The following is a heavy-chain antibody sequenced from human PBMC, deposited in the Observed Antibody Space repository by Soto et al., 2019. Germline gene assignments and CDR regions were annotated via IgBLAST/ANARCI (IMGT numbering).Heavy chain of an antibody. CDR1: GFSLSNARMG. D-gene: IGHD2-21*01. Sequence: QVTLKESGPVLVKPTETLTLTCTVSGFSLSNARMGVSWIRQPPGKALDRLAHIFWNDETVYTTSLQTRLTISADTSKSQVVLTMANMHPANTATYYFARTVARVDLVYWCQGTLVTVSS. V-gene: IGHV2-26*02. J-gene: IGHJ4*02. CDR2: IFWNDET. CDR3: ARTVARVDLVY.